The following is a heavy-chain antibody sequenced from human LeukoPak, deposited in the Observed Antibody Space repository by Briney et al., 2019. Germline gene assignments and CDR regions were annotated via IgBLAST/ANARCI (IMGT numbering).Heavy chain of an antibody. V-gene: IGHV3-23*01. J-gene: IGHJ4*02. CDR1: GFTFSSYA. CDR3: AKDGPLLYDFWSGYYNS. D-gene: IGHD3-3*01. CDR2: ISGSGSSA. Sequence: GGSLRLSCAASGFTFSSYAMTWVRQAPGEGLQWVSDISGSGSSAYYADSVKGRFTISRDNSKNTLYLQMNSLRAEDTAVYYCAKDGPLLYDFWSGYYNSWGQGTLVTVSS.